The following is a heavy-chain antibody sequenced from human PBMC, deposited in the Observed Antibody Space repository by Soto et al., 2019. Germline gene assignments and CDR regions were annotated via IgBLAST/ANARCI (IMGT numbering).Heavy chain of an antibody. CDR3: AKVMVKNWFDP. D-gene: IGHD5-18*01. J-gene: IGHJ5*02. Sequence: PGGSLRLSCGASGFTFSTYGMHWVRQAPGKGLEWVSGISGSGGSTYYADSVKGRFTISRDNSKNTLYLQMNSLRADDTAVYYCAKVMVKNWFDPWGQGTLVTVSS. V-gene: IGHV3-23*01. CDR1: GFTFSTYG. CDR2: ISGSGGST.